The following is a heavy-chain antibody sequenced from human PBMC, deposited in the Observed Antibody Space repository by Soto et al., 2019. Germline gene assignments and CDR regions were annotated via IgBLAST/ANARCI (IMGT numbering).Heavy chain of an antibody. D-gene: IGHD6-13*01. J-gene: IGHJ6*02. CDR1: GYTFTSYA. Sequence: ASVKVSCKASGYTFTSYAMHWVRQAPGQRLEWMGWINAGNGNTKYSQKFQGRVTITRDTSASTAYMELSSLRSEDTAVYYCARVGYRRPENGDGMDVWGQGTTVTVSS. CDR3: ARVGYRRPENGDGMDV. CDR2: INAGNGNT. V-gene: IGHV1-3*01.